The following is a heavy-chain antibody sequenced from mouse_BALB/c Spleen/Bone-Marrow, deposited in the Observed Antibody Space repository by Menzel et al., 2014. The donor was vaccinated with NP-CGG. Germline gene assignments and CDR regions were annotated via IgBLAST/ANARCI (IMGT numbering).Heavy chain of an antibody. J-gene: IGHJ2*01. V-gene: IGHV1-69*02. Sequence: VQLQQSGAELVRPGASVKLSCKASGYTFTSYWINWVKQRPGQGLEWIGNIYPSDSYTNYNQKFKDKATLTVDKSSGTAYMQLSSPTSEDSAVYYCTRTYDYDEGGFDYWGQGTTLTVSS. CDR3: TRTYDYDEGGFDY. CDR1: GYTFTSYW. CDR2: IYPSDSYT. D-gene: IGHD2-4*01.